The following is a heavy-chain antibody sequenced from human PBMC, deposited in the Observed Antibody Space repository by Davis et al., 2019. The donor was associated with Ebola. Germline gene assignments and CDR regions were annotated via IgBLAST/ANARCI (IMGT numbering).Heavy chain of an antibody. D-gene: IGHD2-21*01. CDR2: ISNTGDQT. J-gene: IGHJ5*01. CDR1: GFTFSGST. V-gene: IGHV3-23*01. CDR3: AKDRYCGGGTCSFSYFDS. Sequence: PGGSLRPSCVVSGFTFSGSTMTWVRQAPGKGLEWVSSISNTGDQTYYANSFKGRFTISRDDSKNTLYLQMNSLRAEDTAVYYCAKDRYCGGGTCSFSYFDSWGQGMLVSVSS.